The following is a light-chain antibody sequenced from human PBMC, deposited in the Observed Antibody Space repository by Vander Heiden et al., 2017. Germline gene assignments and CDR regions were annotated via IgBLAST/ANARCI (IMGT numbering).Light chain of an antibody. CDR2: GAA. V-gene: IGKV3-15*01. Sequence: ETEMPQSPPTLSVSPAERATLSFRTSQSVSRNLAWYQLRPGRAPRLLIYGAATRATDIPARFSGSGSGTEFTLTISSLQSEDVAVYYCQHYNNWVFTFGPGTKVDVK. CDR1: QSVSRN. J-gene: IGKJ3*01. CDR3: QHYNNWVFT.